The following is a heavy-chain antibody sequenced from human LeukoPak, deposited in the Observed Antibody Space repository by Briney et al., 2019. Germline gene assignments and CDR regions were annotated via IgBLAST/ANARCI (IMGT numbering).Heavy chain of an antibody. Sequence: ASVKVSCKASGYTFTGYYMHWVRQAPGQGLEWMGWINPNSGGTNYAQKFQGRVTMTRDTSISTAYMEPSRLRSDDTAVYYCASEFVKTSIAETYYFDYWGQGTLVTVSS. CDR2: INPNSGGT. CDR3: ASEFVKTSIAETYYFDY. V-gene: IGHV1-2*02. J-gene: IGHJ4*02. CDR1: GYTFTGYY. D-gene: IGHD6-6*01.